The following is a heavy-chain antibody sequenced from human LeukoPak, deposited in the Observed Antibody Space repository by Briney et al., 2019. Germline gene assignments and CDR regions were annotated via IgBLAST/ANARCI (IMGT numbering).Heavy chain of an antibody. CDR2: INSDGSST. J-gene: IGHJ4*02. CDR3: ARALDYFGPGRIDY. D-gene: IGHD3-10*01. CDR1: GFTFTNYW. V-gene: IGHV3-74*01. Sequence: PGGSLRLSCAASGFTFTNYWMHWVRQAPGKGLVWVSYINSDGSSTNYADSVKGRFTISRDNAKNTVYLQMNSLRADDTAVYYCARALDYFGPGRIDYGGQGTLVTVSS.